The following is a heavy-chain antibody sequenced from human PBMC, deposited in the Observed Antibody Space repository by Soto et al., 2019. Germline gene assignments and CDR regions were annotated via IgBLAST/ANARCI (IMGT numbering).Heavy chain of an antibody. Sequence: QVLLVQSGPEVKKPGSSMKVSCKASGGTFNNYAINWVRQAPGKGLEWMGGIIPTFGTGNHAQKFQGRVTITADESTTTAYLERNSLRSEDTAIYYCASLDGTLVRGGRSSPYEMDVWGQGTTVIVSS. CDR1: GGTFNNYA. CDR2: IIPTFGTG. J-gene: IGHJ6*02. V-gene: IGHV1-69*01. CDR3: ASLDGTLVRGGRSSPYEMDV. D-gene: IGHD3-10*01.